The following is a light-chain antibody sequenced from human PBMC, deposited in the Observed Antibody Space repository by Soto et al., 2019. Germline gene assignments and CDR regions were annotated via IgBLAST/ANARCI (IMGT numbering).Light chain of an antibody. V-gene: IGKV3-11*01. CDR3: QQRSSWPPFS. Sequence: EIVLTQCPATRSLSLGERATLSCRASQSIGSYLAWYQHKLGQPPRLLIYDASNRATVIPVRFSGSGSGTDFTLTISSLEPEDFAVYYCQQRSSWPPFSFGPGTKVDIK. CDR1: QSIGSY. J-gene: IGKJ3*01. CDR2: DAS.